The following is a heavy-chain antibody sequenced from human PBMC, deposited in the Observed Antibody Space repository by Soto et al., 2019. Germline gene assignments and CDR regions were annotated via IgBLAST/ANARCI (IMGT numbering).Heavy chain of an antibody. Sequence: EVQLVESGGGLVKPGGSRRPSFAPPGLTLSTNSMNWVAQPPGKGLEWVSSISSSSSYIYYADSVKARFTISRDNAKNSLYLQMNSLRAEDTAVYYCARGDYGAFDIWGQGTMVTVSS. D-gene: IGHD4-17*01. CDR3: ARGDYGAFDI. J-gene: IGHJ3*02. CDR1: GLTLSTNS. CDR2: ISSSSSYI. V-gene: IGHV3-21*01.